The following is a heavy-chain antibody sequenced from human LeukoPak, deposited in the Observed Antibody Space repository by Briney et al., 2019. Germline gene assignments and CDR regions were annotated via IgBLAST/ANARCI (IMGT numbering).Heavy chain of an antibody. V-gene: IGHV4-34*01. CDR2: INHSEST. D-gene: IGHD3-22*01. J-gene: IGHJ6*02. Sequence: YPSETLSLTCGVYGGSFSGYYWSWIRQPPGKGLEWVGEINHSESTNYNPPLKSRVTISLDTSKSQFFLKLSSVTAADTAVYYCARGRPGYFESSGYYKHYYSYDMDVWGQGTTVTVFS. CDR3: ARGRPGYFESSGYYKHYYSYDMDV. CDR1: GGSFSGYY.